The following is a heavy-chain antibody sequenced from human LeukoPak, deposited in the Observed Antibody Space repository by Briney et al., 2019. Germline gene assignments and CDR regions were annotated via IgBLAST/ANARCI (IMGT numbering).Heavy chain of an antibody. CDR1: GGSFSGYY. CDR2: INDSGST. J-gene: IGHJ3*02. Sequence: SETLSLTCAVYGGSFSGYYWSWIRQPPGKGLEWIGEINDSGSTHYNPSLKRRVTISVDTSKHQFSLKLSSVTAADTAVYYCAHLRAFDIWGQGTMVTVSS. V-gene: IGHV4-34*01. CDR3: AHLRAFDI.